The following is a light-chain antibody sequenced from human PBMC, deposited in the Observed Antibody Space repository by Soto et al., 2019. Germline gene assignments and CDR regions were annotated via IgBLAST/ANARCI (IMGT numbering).Light chain of an antibody. J-gene: IGLJ2*01. V-gene: IGLV2-14*01. CDR3: SSFTSRSSLI. CDR2: EVR. Sequence: QSALTQPASVSGFPGQSITIFCAGTMRDIGAYNLVSWYQQHPGRAPQLTIYEVRNRPSGSSFRFSGSKSGNTASLTISGLQAEDEADYYCSSFTSRSSLIFGGGTKVTVL. CDR1: MRDIGAYNL.